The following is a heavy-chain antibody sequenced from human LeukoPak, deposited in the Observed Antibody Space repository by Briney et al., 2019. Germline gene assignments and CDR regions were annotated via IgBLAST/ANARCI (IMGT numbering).Heavy chain of an antibody. V-gene: IGHV1-18*01. Sequence: GASVKVSCKASGYTFDIYGIAWVRQAPGQGLEWMGWIATYNGKTDYAQKLQGRVTMTTDLSTGTAYMELRRLRSDDTAVYYCARVYNSYYYYMDVWGKGTPVTVSS. J-gene: IGHJ6*03. D-gene: IGHD1-14*01. CDR3: ARVYNSYYYYMDV. CDR1: GYTFDIYG. CDR2: IATYNGKT.